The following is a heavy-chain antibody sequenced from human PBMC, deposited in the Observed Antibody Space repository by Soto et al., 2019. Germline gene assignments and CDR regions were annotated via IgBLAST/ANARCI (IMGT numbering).Heavy chain of an antibody. J-gene: IGHJ6*02. CDR2: IYSGGST. Sequence: GGSLRLSCAASGFTVSSNYMSWVRQAPGKGLEWVSVIYSGGSTYYADSVKGRFTISRDNSKNTLYLQMNSLRAEDTAVYYCASPNSSSWEVYYYYGMDVWGQGTTVTVSS. V-gene: IGHV3-53*01. CDR1: GFTVSSNY. D-gene: IGHD6-13*01. CDR3: ASPNSSSWEVYYYYGMDV.